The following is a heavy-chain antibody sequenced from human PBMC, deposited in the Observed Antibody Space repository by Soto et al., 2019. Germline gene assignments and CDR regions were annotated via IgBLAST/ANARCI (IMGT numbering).Heavy chain of an antibody. Sequence: ASVKVSCKVSGYTLTELSMHWVRQAPGKGLEGMGGFDPEDGETIYAQKFQGRVTMTEDTSTDTAYMELSSLRSEDTAVYYCATDSSSSGHYYYYGMDVWGQGTKVTVSS. D-gene: IGHD6-6*01. CDR3: ATDSSSSGHYYYYGMDV. CDR2: FDPEDGET. V-gene: IGHV1-24*01. J-gene: IGHJ6*02. CDR1: GYTLTELS.